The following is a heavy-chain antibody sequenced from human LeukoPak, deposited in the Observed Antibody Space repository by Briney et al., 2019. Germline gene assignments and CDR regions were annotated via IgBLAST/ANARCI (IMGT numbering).Heavy chain of an antibody. CDR2: ISAYNGNT. Sequence: ASVKVSCKASGYTFTSYGISWVRQAPGQGLEWMGWISAYNGNTNYAQKLQGRVTMTTDTSTSTAYMELRSLRSDDTAVYYCARGTRYCSGGSCYFGTYYFDYWGQGTLVTVSS. J-gene: IGHJ4*02. V-gene: IGHV1-18*01. CDR1: GYTFTSYG. CDR3: ARGTRYCSGGSCYFGTYYFDY. D-gene: IGHD2-15*01.